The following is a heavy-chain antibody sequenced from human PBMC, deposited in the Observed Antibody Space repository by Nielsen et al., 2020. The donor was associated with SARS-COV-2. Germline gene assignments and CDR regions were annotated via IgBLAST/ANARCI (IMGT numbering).Heavy chain of an antibody. Sequence: GGSLRLSCAASGFTFDDYAMHWVRQAPGKGLEWVSGISWNSGSIGYADSVKGRFTISRDNAKNSLYLQMNSLRAEDTALYYCAKDPGEYYFDYWGQGTLVTVSS. V-gene: IGHV3-9*01. CDR1: GFTFDDYA. CDR3: AKDPGEYYFDY. CDR2: ISWNSGSI. D-gene: IGHD3-10*01. J-gene: IGHJ4*02.